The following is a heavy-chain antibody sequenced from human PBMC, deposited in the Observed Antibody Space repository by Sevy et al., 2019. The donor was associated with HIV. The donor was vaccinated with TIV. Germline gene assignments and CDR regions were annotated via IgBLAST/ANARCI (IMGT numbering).Heavy chain of an antibody. Sequence: ASVKVSCKASGYTFNNYDLTWVRQAPGQGPEWMGWISINNSQANYAQKLQGRVTMTTDTSTRTAYMELRSLRSDDTAVYYCARGLGGYYDFWSGDLDYYYAMDVWGQRTTVTVSS. CDR3: ARGLGGYYDFWSGDLDYYYAMDV. J-gene: IGHJ6*02. D-gene: IGHD3-3*01. CDR2: ISINNSQA. V-gene: IGHV1-18*01. CDR1: GYTFNNYD.